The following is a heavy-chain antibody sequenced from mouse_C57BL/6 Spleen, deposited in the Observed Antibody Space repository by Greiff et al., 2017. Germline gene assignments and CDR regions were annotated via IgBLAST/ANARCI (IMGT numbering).Heavy chain of an antibody. Sequence: QVQLQQPGAELVRPGTSVKLSCKASGYTFTSYWMHWVKQRPGQGLEWIGVIDPSDSYTNYNQKFKGNAPLTVNTSSSTAYMQRSRLTSEDSAVYYCARVERTAQSTFAYWGQGTLVTVSA. CDR2: IDPSDSYT. CDR1: GYTFTSYW. V-gene: IGHV1-59*01. CDR3: ARVERTAQSTFAY. D-gene: IGHD3-2*02. J-gene: IGHJ3*01.